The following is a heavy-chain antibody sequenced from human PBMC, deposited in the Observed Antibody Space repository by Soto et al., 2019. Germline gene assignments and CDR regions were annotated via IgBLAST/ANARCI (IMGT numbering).Heavy chain of an antibody. CDR3: AKDRETLALAGTFVF. D-gene: IGHD6-19*01. J-gene: IGHJ4*02. Sequence: GGSLRLSCAASGFTFSSYCMHWVRQAPGKGLEWVAVISYDGSNKYYADSVKGRFTISRDNSKNTLYLQMNSLRAEDTAVYYCAKDRETLALAGTFVFWGPGTLVTVSS. V-gene: IGHV3-30*18. CDR2: ISYDGSNK. CDR1: GFTFSSYC.